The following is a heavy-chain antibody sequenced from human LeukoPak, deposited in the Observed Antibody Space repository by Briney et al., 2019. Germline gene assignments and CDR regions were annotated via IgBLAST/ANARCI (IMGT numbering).Heavy chain of an antibody. V-gene: IGHV3-74*01. CDR1: GFTLRSYW. Sequence: GGSLKLSCAASGFTLRSYWMYWVRQAPGKGRVWVSRINSDGRTTHYAESVKGRFTISRDNAKNTLYLQMNSLRAEDTAVYYCAREVEKVPPARGVYYYYYMDVWGKGTSVTVSS. D-gene: IGHD2-2*01. J-gene: IGHJ6*03. CDR3: AREVEKVPPARGVYYYYYMDV. CDR2: INSDGRTT.